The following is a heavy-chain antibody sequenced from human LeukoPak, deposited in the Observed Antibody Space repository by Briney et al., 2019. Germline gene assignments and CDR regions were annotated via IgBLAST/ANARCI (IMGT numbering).Heavy chain of an antibody. CDR3: ARVLSQQLAVYYMDV. D-gene: IGHD6-13*01. CDR1: GYTFTSSY. Sequence: ASAKVSCKASGYTFTSSYVHWVRQAPGQGLEWMGFAQKFQGRVTVTRDMSTSTVYMELSGLGSEDTAVYYCARVLSQQLAVYYMDVWGEGTTVTVSS. V-gene: IGHV1-46*01. J-gene: IGHJ6*03.